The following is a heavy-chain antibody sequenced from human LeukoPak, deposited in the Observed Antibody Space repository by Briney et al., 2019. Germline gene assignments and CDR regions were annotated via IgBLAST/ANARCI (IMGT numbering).Heavy chain of an antibody. D-gene: IGHD6-13*01. Sequence: GGSLRLSCAASGFTVSSNYMNWVRQAPGKGLEWVSIIYSGGDTYYADSVKGRFTISRDNSRNTLYLQMNSLRPEDTAVYYCTRGPGSTWYSDYWGQGTLVTVSS. J-gene: IGHJ4*02. V-gene: IGHV3-53*05. CDR3: TRGPGSTWYSDY. CDR2: IYSGGDT. CDR1: GFTVSSNY.